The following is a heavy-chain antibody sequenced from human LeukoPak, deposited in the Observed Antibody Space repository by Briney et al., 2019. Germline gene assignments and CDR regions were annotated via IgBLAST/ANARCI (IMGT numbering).Heavy chain of an antibody. CDR3: ARGPHYYSYYGLDV. CDR2: IYYTGST. Sequence: SETLSLTCAVSGGSISSSNWWSWVRQPPGKGLEWIGSIYYTGSTNYNPSLESRVTMSVDTSKNQFSLKLSSLTAADTAVYFCARGPHYYSYYGLDVWGQGTTVTVSS. CDR1: GGSISSSNW. J-gene: IGHJ6*02. V-gene: IGHV4-4*02.